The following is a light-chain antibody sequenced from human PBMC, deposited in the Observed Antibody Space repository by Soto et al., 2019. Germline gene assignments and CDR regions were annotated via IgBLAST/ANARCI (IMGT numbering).Light chain of an antibody. CDR2: EVN. V-gene: IGLV2-8*01. J-gene: IGLJ3*02. Sequence: QSVLTQPPSASGSPGQSVAISCTGTSSDVGGYNYVSWYQQHPGKAPKLMIYEVNKRPSGVPDRFSGSILGNKAALTITGAQADDESVYYCVLYMGSGLNWVFGGGTKVTVL. CDR1: SSDVGGYNY. CDR3: VLYMGSGLNWV.